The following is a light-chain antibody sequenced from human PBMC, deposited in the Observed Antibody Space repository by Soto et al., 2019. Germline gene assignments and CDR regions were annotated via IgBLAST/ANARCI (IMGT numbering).Light chain of an antibody. CDR3: KQYGSSPGYT. CDR2: GAS. J-gene: IGKJ2*01. CDR1: QSVSSSY. Sequence: EIVLTQSPGTLSLSPGERATLSCRASQSVSSSYLAWYQQKPGQAPRLLIYGASSRATGIPDRFSGSGSGTDFTLTISRLEPEDCAVYYGKQYGSSPGYTFGQGTKLEIK. V-gene: IGKV3-20*01.